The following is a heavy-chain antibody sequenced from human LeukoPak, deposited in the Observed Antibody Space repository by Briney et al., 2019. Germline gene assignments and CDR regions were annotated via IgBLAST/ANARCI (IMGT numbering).Heavy chain of an antibody. Sequence: GSSVKVSCKASGGTFSSYVISWVRQAPGQGLEWMGGIIPIFGTANYAQKFQGRVTITADEFTSTAFMELSSLRSEDTAVYYCARDHSVAGLNLGFWFDPWSQGTLVTVSS. J-gene: IGHJ5*02. D-gene: IGHD6-19*01. CDR3: ARDHSVAGLNLGFWFDP. V-gene: IGHV1-69*01. CDR1: GGTFSSYV. CDR2: IIPIFGTA.